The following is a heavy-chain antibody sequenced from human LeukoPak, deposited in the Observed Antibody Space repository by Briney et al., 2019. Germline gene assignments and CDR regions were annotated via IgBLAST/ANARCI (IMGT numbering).Heavy chain of an antibody. CDR2: IIPIFGTA. D-gene: IGHD2-2*01. V-gene: IGHV1-69*13. J-gene: IGHJ6*04. Sequence: SVKVSCKASGGTFSSYAISWVRQAPRQGLEWMGGIIPIFGTANYAQKFQGRVTITADESTSTAYMELSSLRSEDTAVYYCARDADPFVVVPAGKPGYYYYGMDVWGKGTTVTVSS. CDR3: ARDADPFVVVPAGKPGYYYYGMDV. CDR1: GGTFSSYA.